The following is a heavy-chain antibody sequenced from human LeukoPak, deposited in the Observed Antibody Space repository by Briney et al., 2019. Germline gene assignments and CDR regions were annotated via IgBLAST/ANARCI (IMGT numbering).Heavy chain of an antibody. D-gene: IGHD3-10*01. Sequence: GGSLRLSCAASGFTVSSNYMSWVRQAPGKGLEWVSGIYSGGSTYYADSVNGRFTISRHNSKNTLYLQMNSLRAEDTAVYYCARLSVTMVRGGTDAFDIWGQGTMVTVSS. CDR2: IYSGGST. CDR1: GFTVSSNY. V-gene: IGHV3-53*04. CDR3: ARLSVTMVRGGTDAFDI. J-gene: IGHJ3*02.